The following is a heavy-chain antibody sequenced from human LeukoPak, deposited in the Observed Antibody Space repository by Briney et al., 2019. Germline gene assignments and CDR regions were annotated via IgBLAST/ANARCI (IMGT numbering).Heavy chain of an antibody. CDR2: IYYSGST. CDR1: GGSNSSYY. V-gene: IGHV4-59*08. CDR3: ARHEGLTHRYPFDY. J-gene: IGHJ4*02. D-gene: IGHD2-2*01. Sequence: PSETLSLTCTVPGGSNSSYYWSWILQPPGKELEWIGYIYYSGSTNYNPSLKSRVTISVDTSKNQFSLKLTSVTAADTAVYYCARHEGLTHRYPFDYWGQGTLVTVSS.